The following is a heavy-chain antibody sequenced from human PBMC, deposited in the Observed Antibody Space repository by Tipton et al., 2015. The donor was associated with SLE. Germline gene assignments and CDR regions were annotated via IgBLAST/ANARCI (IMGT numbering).Heavy chain of an antibody. J-gene: IGHJ4*02. CDR3: ARGRRPVIRYFDGPKGAFFDS. Sequence: TLSLTCAVYGGSFNGHYWNWFRQSPGKGLEWIGKSNESGITHYNSSLKSRVTISVDTSKSQFSLKLRSVIAADTALYYCARGRRPVIRYFDGPKGAFFDSWGQGNLVTVSS. CDR1: GGSFNGHY. V-gene: IGHV4-34*01. D-gene: IGHD3-9*01. CDR2: SNESGIT.